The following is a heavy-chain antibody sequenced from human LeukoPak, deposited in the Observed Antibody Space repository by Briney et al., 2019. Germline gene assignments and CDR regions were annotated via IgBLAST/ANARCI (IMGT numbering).Heavy chain of an antibody. CDR1: GFTFSSYA. CDR3: ARIGGFLNWFDP. V-gene: IGHV4-39*01. CDR2: IYYSGST. Sequence: GSLRLSCAASGFTFSSYAMSWVRQAPGKGLEWIGSIYYSGSTYYNPSLKSRVTISVDTSKNQFSLKLSSVTAADTAVYYCARIGGFLNWFDPWGQGTLVTVSS. D-gene: IGHD2-15*01. J-gene: IGHJ5*02.